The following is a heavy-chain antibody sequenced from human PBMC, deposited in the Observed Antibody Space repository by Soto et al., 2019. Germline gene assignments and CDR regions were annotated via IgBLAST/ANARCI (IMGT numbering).Heavy chain of an antibody. Sequence: QVQLQESGPGLVKPSQTLSLTCTVSGGSISSGGYYWSWIRQHPGKGLEWIGYIYYSGSTYYNPSLKSRVTISVDTSKNQFSLKLSSVTSADTAVYYCARSSTSANYFDYWGQGTLVTVSS. J-gene: IGHJ4*02. CDR3: ARSSTSANYFDY. CDR1: GGSISSGGYY. V-gene: IGHV4-31*03. D-gene: IGHD2-2*01. CDR2: IYYSGST.